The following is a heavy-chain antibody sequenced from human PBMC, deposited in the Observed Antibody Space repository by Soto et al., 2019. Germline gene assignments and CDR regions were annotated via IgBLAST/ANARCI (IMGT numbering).Heavy chain of an antibody. CDR3: SRDRGYYDSSGYFDY. CDR2: ISSSDNII. Sequence: GGSLRLSCAASGFIFSDYYMSWIRQAPGKGLEWISYISSSDNIIYYADSVKGRFTISRDNAKNSLYLQMNSLRAEDTAVYYCSRDRGYYDSSGYFDYWGQGTLVTVSS. V-gene: IGHV3-11*01. J-gene: IGHJ4*02. CDR1: GFIFSDYY. D-gene: IGHD3-22*01.